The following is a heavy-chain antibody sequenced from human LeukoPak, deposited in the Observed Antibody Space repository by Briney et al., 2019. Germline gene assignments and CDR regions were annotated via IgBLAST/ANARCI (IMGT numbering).Heavy chain of an antibody. J-gene: IGHJ4*02. D-gene: IGHD3-22*01. CDR3: ARMVYDTSGYYPSFDY. CDR2: IYHSGTT. CDR1: GGYISSFYW. V-gene: IGHV4-4*02. Sequence: SETLSLTCGVSGGYISSFYWWSWVRQPPGKGLEWIGEIYHSGTTNCNPSLKSRVTISVDKSNNQFSLRLSSVTAADTAVYYCARMVYDTSGYYPSFDYWGQGTLVTVSS.